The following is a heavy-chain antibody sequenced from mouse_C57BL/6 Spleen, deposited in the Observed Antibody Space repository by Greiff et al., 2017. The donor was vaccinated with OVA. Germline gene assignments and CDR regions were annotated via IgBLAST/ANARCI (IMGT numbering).Heavy chain of an antibody. Sequence: QVQLQQSGAELMKPGASVKLSCKATGYTFTGYWIEWVKQRPGHGLEWIGEILPGSGSTNYNEKFKGKATFTADPSSNTAYMQLSSLTTEDSASYCGARGGAWFAYWGQGTLVTVSA. V-gene: IGHV1-9*01. J-gene: IGHJ3*01. CDR1: GYTFTGYW. CDR2: ILPGSGST. CDR3: ARGGAWFAY.